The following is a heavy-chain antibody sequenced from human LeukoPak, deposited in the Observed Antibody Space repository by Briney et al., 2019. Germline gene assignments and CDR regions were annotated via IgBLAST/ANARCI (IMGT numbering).Heavy chain of an antibody. V-gene: IGHV3-23*01. D-gene: IGHD4-17*01. CDR3: AKELYGERAFDI. J-gene: IGHJ3*02. Sequence: PGGALRLSCAASGFTVSSNYMSWVRQAPGKGLEWVSAISGSGGSTYYADSVKGRFTISRDNSKNTLYLQMNSLRAEDTAVYYCAKELYGERAFDIWGQGTMVTVSS. CDR1: GFTVSSNY. CDR2: ISGSGGST.